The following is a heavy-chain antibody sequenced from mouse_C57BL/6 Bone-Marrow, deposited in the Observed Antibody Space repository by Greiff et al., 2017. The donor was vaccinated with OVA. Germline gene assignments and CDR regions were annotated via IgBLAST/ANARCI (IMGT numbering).Heavy chain of an antibody. D-gene: IGHD2-2*01. CDR2: IDPSDSYT. V-gene: IGHV1-69*01. J-gene: IGHJ4*01. CDR3: ARVRTMVTSGMDY. CDR1: GYTFTSYW. Sequence: QVQLQQPGAELVMPGASVKLSCKASGYTFTSYWMHWVKQRPGQGLEWIGEIDPSDSYTNYNQKFKGKSTLTVDTSSSTAYMQLSSLTSEDSAVYYCARVRTMVTSGMDYWGQGTSVTVSS.